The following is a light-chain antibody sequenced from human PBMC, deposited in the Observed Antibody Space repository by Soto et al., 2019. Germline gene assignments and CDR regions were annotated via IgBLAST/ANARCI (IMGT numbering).Light chain of an antibody. CDR3: QQYNTWPKT. J-gene: IGKJ1*01. CDR2: GVS. V-gene: IGKV3-15*01. CDR1: QSVSSN. Sequence: EIVMTQSPATLSVSPGERATLSCRASQSVSSNLAWYQQKPGQAPRLLISGVSTRATGIPARFSGSGSGTEFTPTISSLQSEDFAVYYCQQYNTWPKTFGQGTKVEIK.